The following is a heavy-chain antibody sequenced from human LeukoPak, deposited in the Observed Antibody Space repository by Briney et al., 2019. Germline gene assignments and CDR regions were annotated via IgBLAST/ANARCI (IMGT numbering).Heavy chain of an antibody. Sequence: ASVKVSCKASGYTFTGYYMHWVRQAPGQGLEWMGRINPNSGGTNYAQKFQGRVTMTRDTSISRAYMELSRLRSDDTAVYYCARARVLRFLEWLPNSWGQGTLVTVSS. V-gene: IGHV1-2*06. D-gene: IGHD3-3*01. J-gene: IGHJ4*02. CDR3: ARARVLRFLEWLPNS. CDR1: GYTFTGYY. CDR2: INPNSGGT.